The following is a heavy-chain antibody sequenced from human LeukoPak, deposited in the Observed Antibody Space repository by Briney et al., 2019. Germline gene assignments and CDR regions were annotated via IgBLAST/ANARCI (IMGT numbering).Heavy chain of an antibody. Sequence: GGSLRLSCAAFGFTFSNYWMHWVRQAPGKGLEWVSYISSSGSTIYYADSVKGRFTISRDNAKNSLYLQMNSLRAEDTAVYYCAREIIGSSSLPDYWGQGTLVTVSS. CDR1: GFTFSNYW. CDR2: ISSSGSTI. V-gene: IGHV3-48*04. J-gene: IGHJ4*02. D-gene: IGHD6-6*01. CDR3: AREIIGSSSLPDY.